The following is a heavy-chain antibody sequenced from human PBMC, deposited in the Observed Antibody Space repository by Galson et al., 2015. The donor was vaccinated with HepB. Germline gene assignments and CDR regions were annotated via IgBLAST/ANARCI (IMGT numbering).Heavy chain of an antibody. CDR1: GGYISSYY. J-gene: IGHJ6*02. Sequence: TLSLTCTVSGGYISSYYWNWIRQPPGKGLEWIGYIDYSGSTNYNPSLKSRVTISADTSKNQFSLKLSSVTAADTAVYYCARLFGYCSTTSCYRPLYYGLDVWGQGTTVTVS. CDR3: ARLFGYCSTTSCYRPLYYGLDV. V-gene: IGHV4-59*08. D-gene: IGHD2-2*03. CDR2: IDYSGST.